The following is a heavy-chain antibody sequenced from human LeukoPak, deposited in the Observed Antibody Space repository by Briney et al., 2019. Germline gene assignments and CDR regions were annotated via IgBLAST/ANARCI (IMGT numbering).Heavy chain of an antibody. J-gene: IGHJ3*02. Sequence: GGSLRLSCAASGFTSSSYGMHWVRQAPGKGLEWVAVIWYDGSNKYYADSVKGRFTISRDNSKNTLYLQMNSLRAEDTAVYYCARDPNYYDSSGAIWGQGTMVTVSS. CDR1: GFTSSSYG. CDR2: IWYDGSNK. CDR3: ARDPNYYDSSGAI. D-gene: IGHD3-22*01. V-gene: IGHV3-33*01.